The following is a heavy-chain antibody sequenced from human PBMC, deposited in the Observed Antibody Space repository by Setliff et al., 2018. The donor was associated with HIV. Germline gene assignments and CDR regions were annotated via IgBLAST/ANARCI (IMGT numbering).Heavy chain of an antibody. Sequence: PGESLKISCKGSGYSFTSYWIGWVRQMPGKGLEFMGLLYPADSNIRYGPSFQGQVTISVDKSTNTAFLQWTSLRASDTAMYYCTRLWHENWGGVDYWGQGTLVTVSS. V-gene: IGHV5-51*01. CDR2: LYPADSNI. CDR1: GYSFTSYW. D-gene: IGHD3-16*01. CDR3: TRLWHENWGGVDY. J-gene: IGHJ4*02.